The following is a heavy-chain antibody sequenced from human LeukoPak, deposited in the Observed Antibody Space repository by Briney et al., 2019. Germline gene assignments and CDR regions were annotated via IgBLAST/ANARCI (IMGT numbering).Heavy chain of an antibody. CDR1: GFTFSTYA. D-gene: IGHD3-22*01. Sequence: GGSLRLSCSASGFTFSTYAIHWVRRAPGKGLEYVSAIDSSGGSTYYAASVKGRFTISRDNSKNTLYLQMSSLRAEDTAVYYCVKSYYDSSGYSSDYFDYWGQGTLVTVSS. CDR2: IDSSGGST. V-gene: IGHV3-64D*08. CDR3: VKSYYDSSGYSSDYFDY. J-gene: IGHJ4*02.